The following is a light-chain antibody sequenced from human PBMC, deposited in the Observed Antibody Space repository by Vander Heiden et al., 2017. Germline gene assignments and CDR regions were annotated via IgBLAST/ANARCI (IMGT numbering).Light chain of an antibody. CDR3: RQSYSTPLT. V-gene: IGKV1-39*01. CDR1: QSISSY. CDR2: AAS. Sequence: EIQMTQPPSSLSASVGDRVSITCPAGQSISSYLNWHQQKPGKAPKLLIYAASSLQGGVPSRFSGSGSETDSTLTISSLQPEDFATYYCRQSYSTPLTFGGGTKVEIK. J-gene: IGKJ4*01.